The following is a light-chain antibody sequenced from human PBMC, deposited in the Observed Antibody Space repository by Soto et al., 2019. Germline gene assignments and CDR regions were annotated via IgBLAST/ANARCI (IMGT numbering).Light chain of an antibody. Sequence: LQMTQSPSSLFASVGDLVTLTCQATQDINIYLNWYQHKPGKAPNLLIYDASNLEIGVPSRFSGSGSGTHFTFTISSLQTEDIGTYYCQQYDILPITFGRGTRLEIK. J-gene: IGKJ5*01. CDR1: QDINIY. CDR3: QQYDILPIT. CDR2: DAS. V-gene: IGKV1-33*01.